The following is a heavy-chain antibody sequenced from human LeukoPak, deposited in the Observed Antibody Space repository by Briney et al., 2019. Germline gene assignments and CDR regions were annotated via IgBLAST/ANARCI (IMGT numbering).Heavy chain of an antibody. CDR1: GFTFSSYA. J-gene: IGHJ3*02. V-gene: IGHV3-23*01. CDR2: ITSSGGST. D-gene: IGHD3-16*02. CDR3: AKVVLWGSYRYAFDI. Sequence: PGGSLRLSCAASGFTFSSYAMTWFRQAPGKGLERVSGITSSGGSTYYAASVKGRFTISRDNSKNTLYLQMNSLRAEDTAVYSCAKVVLWGSYRYAFDIWGQGTMVTVSS.